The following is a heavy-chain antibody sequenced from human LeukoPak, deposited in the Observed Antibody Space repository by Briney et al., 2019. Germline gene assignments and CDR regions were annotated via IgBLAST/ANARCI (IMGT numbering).Heavy chain of an antibody. CDR1: GFSVSSYW. D-gene: IGHD2-15*01. Sequence: GGSLRLSCAASGFSVSSYWMRWVRPAPGEGLVWVSRIYTDGSSTGYADSVKGRFTISRDNAKNTLYLQMNSLRAEDTAVYYCSVVVAATPKWGQGTLVTVSS. V-gene: IGHV3-74*01. J-gene: IGHJ4*02. CDR2: IYTDGSST. CDR3: SVVVAATPK.